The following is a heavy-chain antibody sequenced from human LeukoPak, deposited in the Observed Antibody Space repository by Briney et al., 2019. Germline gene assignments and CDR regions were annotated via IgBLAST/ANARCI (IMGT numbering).Heavy chain of an antibody. Sequence: PSETLSLTCTVSGGSISSHYWSWIRQPPGKGLEWIGYIHYSGSTNYNPSLKSRVTMSVDTSKNQFYLKLSSVTAADTAVYYCARDRARYSSAWTNFDLWGQGTLVTVSS. CDR1: GGSISSHY. CDR3: ARDRARYSSAWTNFDL. D-gene: IGHD6-19*01. V-gene: IGHV4-59*11. J-gene: IGHJ4*02. CDR2: IHYSGST.